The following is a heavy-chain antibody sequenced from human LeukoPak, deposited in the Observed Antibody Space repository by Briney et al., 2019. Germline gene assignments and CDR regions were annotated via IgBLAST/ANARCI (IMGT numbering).Heavy chain of an antibody. CDR1: GFTFGDYA. J-gene: IGHJ1*01. CDR2: IWYDGSDE. CDR3: AKRIAAAGTFQH. V-gene: IGHV3-33*06. D-gene: IGHD6-13*01. Sequence: GGSLRLSCTASGFTFGDYAMSWVRQAPGKGLEWVSIIWYDGSDEYYADSVKGRFTISRDNSKNTLYLQMNSLRAEDTAVYYCAKRIAAAGTFQHWGQGTLVTVSS.